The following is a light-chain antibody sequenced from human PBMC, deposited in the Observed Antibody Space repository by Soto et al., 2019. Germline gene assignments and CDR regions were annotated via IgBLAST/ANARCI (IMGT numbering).Light chain of an antibody. J-gene: IGKJ3*01. CDR2: KAS. CDR1: QSISRW. CDR3: QQYDSYPGP. Sequence: SAAVVDRVTIISRARQSISRWLAWYQQKPGKAPKLLIYKASSLESGVPSRFSGSGSGTEFTLTISSLEPEDFAAYYCQQYDSYPGPFGPVTNVAIK. V-gene: IGKV1-5*03.